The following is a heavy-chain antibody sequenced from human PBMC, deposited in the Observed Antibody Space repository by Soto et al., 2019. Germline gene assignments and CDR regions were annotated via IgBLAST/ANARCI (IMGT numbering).Heavy chain of an antibody. Sequence: QMQLVQSGPEVKKPGTSVKVSCKASGFTFTSSAVQWVRQARGQRLEWIGWIVVGSGGTNYAQKFQERVTITRDMSTRKAEVELISLRPEDTAVYYWAAGDTTMENYYYGMDVWGQGTTDTVSS. CDR3: AAGDTTMENYYYGMDV. V-gene: IGHV1-58*01. CDR1: GFTFTSSA. CDR2: IVVGSGGT. D-gene: IGHD5-18*01. J-gene: IGHJ6*02.